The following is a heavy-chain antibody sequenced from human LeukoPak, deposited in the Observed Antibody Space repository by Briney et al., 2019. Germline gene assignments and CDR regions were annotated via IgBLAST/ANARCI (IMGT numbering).Heavy chain of an antibody. CDR2: ITGSGGIT. J-gene: IGHJ3*02. Sequence: GGSLRLSCAASGFTFSSYAMSWVRQAPGKGMEWVSTITGSGGITYYPDSVKGRFTISRDNYKSTLFLQMNSLRAEDTAVYYCAKGGVAGTFDIWGQGTMLTVSS. CDR1: GFTFSSYA. CDR3: AKGGVAGTFDI. V-gene: IGHV3-23*01. D-gene: IGHD6-19*01.